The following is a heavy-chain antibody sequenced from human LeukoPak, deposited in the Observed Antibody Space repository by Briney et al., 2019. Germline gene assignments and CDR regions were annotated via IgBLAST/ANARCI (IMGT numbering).Heavy chain of an antibody. V-gene: IGHV3-72*01. CDR3: ARLYGSGSHYNLDY. J-gene: IGHJ4*02. CDR2: TRDKANSHTT. D-gene: IGHD3-10*01. CDR1: GFIFSNYY. Sequence: PGGSLRLSCAASGFIFSNYYMDWVRQAPGKGLEWVGRTRDKANSHTTDYAASVKGRFTISRDDSKNSLYLQMNSLKTEDTAVYYCARLYGSGSHYNLDYWGQGTLVTVSS.